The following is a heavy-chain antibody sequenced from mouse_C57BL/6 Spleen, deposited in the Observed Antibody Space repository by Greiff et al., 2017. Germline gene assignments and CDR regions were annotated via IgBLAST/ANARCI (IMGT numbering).Heavy chain of an antibody. CDR3: ARDPPDYYGYDGDAMDY. CDR1: GFTFSSYA. CDR2: ISDGGSYT. D-gene: IGHD2-2*01. J-gene: IGHJ4*01. V-gene: IGHV5-4*01. Sequence: EVQGVESGGGLVKPGGSLKLSCAASGFTFSSYAMSWVRQTPEKRLEWVATISDGGSYTYYPDNVKGRFTISRDNAKNNLYLQMSHLKSEDTAMYYCARDPPDYYGYDGDAMDYWGQGTSVTVSS.